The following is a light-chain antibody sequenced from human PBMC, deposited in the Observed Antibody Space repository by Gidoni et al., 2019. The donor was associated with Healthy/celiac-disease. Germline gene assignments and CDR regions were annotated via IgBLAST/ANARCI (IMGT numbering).Light chain of an antibody. J-gene: IGLJ2*01. CDR2: RNK. Sequence: QSVLTQPPSASGTPGQRVTISCSGSSSNIGSNYVYWYQQLPGTAPKLLIYRNKQRPSGVPCPISGSKSGNLASLAISGLRSEDEADYYCAAWDDSLSGVVFGGGTKLTVL. CDR3: AAWDDSLSGVV. V-gene: IGLV1-47*01. CDR1: SSNIGSNY.